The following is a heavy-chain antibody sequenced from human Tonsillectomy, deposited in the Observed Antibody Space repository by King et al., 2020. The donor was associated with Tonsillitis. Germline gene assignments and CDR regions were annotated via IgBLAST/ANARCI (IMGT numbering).Heavy chain of an antibody. CDR1: GGSFSGYY. Sequence: VQLQQWGAGLLKPSETLSLTCAVFGGSFSGYYWSWIRQPPGKGLEWIGEINHSGSTNYNPSLKSRVTISVDTSKNQLSLNLSSVTAADPAVYYCARVLVGAYSYGFRSWYFDLWGRGTLVTVSS. D-gene: IGHD5-18*01. CDR2: INHSGST. CDR3: ARVLVGAYSYGFRSWYFDL. V-gene: IGHV4-34*01. J-gene: IGHJ2*01.